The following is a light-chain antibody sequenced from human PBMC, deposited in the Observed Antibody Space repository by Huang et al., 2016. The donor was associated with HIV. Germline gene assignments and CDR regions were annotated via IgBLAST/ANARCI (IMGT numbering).Light chain of an antibody. CDR1: QSVFYRSNKNNY. J-gene: IGKJ4*01. CDR3: QQYYKTPLT. Sequence: DIVMTQSPDSLAVSLGERATINCKSRQSVFYRSNKNNYLALYQQEPGQPPRLLIYWASALESGVPDRFNGSGSGTDFTFTISNLQAEDVAVYYCQQYYKTPLTFGGGTKVEIK. CDR2: WAS. V-gene: IGKV4-1*01.